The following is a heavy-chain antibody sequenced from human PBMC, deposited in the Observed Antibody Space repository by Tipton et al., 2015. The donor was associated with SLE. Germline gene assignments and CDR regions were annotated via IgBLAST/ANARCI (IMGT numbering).Heavy chain of an antibody. CDR3: ARDGGQRVVSGTYDFYYYGLDV. V-gene: IGHV4-34*01. CDR2: VSHDGGD. D-gene: IGHD6-13*01. CDR1: DGSFSGYY. Sequence: TLSLTCTVFDGSFSGYYWTWIRQSPGKGLEWIGEVSHDGGDNYNPSLESRGTISLETSKNQFSLKLTSVTAADTAVYYCARDGGQRVVSGTYDFYYYGLDVWGQGTTVTVSS. J-gene: IGHJ6*02.